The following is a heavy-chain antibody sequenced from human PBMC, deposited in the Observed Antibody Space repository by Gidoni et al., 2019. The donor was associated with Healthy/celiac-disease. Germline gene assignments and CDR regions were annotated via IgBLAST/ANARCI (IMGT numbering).Heavy chain of an antibody. D-gene: IGHD3-3*01. Sequence: EVQLVESGGGLVQPGRSLRLSCAASGFTFDDYAMHWVRQAPGKGLEWVSGISWNSGSIGYADSVKGRFTISRDNAKNSLYLQMNSLRAEDTALYYCAKDPQRFLEWPGGYWGQGTLVTVSS. V-gene: IGHV3-9*01. CDR1: GFTFDDYA. J-gene: IGHJ4*02. CDR2: ISWNSGSI. CDR3: AKDPQRFLEWPGGY.